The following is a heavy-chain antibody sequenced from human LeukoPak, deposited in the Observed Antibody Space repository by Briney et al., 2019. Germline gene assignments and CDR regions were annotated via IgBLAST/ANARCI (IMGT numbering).Heavy chain of an antibody. Sequence: GGSLRLSCAASGFTFVDYGMSWVRHAPGKGLGLVSSISWNGGSTGYADSVKGRCTISRDNAKNSLYLQMMTPGADETAPPYFARAESTGRRVWFPVHNWGQGTVVTVSS. CDR3: ARAESTGRRVWFPVHN. CDR2: ISWNGGST. CDR1: GFTFVDYG. J-gene: IGHJ4*02. V-gene: IGHV3-20*04. D-gene: IGHD3-10*01.